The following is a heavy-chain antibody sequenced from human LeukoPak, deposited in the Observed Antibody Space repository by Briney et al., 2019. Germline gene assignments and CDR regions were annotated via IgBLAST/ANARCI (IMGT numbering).Heavy chain of an antibody. J-gene: IGHJ4*02. V-gene: IGHV3-30-3*01. CDR3: ARVWLYYGSGSSALGY. Sequence: PGGSLRLSCAASGFTFSSYAMHWVRQALGKGLEWVAVISYDGSNKYYADSVKGRFTISRDNSKNTLYLQMNSLRAEDTAVYYCARVWLYYGSGSSALGYWGQGALVTVSS. D-gene: IGHD3-10*01. CDR2: ISYDGSNK. CDR1: GFTFSSYA.